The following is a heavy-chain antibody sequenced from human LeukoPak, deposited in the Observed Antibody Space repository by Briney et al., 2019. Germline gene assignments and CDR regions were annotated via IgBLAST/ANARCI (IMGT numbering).Heavy chain of an antibody. CDR2: IYHSGST. D-gene: IGHD6-19*01. CDR1: GGSISSSNW. Sequence: PSGTLSLTCAVSGGSISSSNWWSWVRQPPGQGLEWIGEIYHSGSTNYNPSLKSRVTISVDKSKNQFSLKLSSVTAADTAVYYCARCTRDKRSGWYTILFDPWGQGTLVTVSS. V-gene: IGHV4-4*02. CDR3: ARCTRDKRSGWYTILFDP. J-gene: IGHJ5*02.